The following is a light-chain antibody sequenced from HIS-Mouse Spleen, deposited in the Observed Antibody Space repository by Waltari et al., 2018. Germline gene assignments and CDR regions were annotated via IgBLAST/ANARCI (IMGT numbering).Light chain of an antibody. CDR1: AMPTKY. CDR3: YSTDSSGNHRV. V-gene: IGLV3-10*01. CDR2: EDS. Sequence: SYELTPPPSVSVSPGQTARITCSGDAMPTKYAYWYQHKSGQAPVLVIYEDSKRPSGIPERFSGSSSGTMATLTISGAQVEDEADYYCYSTDSSGNHRVFGGGTKLTVL. J-gene: IGLJ2*01.